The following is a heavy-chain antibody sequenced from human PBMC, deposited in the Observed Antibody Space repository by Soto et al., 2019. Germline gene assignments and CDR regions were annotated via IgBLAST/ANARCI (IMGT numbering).Heavy chain of an antibody. CDR3: ARVPPGGRNGVCYTCFDY. CDR1: GGSVSSGSYY. CDR2: IYYSGST. D-gene: IGHD2-8*01. J-gene: IGHJ4*02. V-gene: IGHV4-61*01. Sequence: QVQLQESGPGLVKPSETLSLTCTVSGGSVSSGSYYWSWIRQPPGKGLEWIGYIYYSGSTNYNPSLKSRVIISVDTSKNQFSLKLSSVTAADTAVYYCARVPPGGRNGVCYTCFDYWGQGTLVTVSS.